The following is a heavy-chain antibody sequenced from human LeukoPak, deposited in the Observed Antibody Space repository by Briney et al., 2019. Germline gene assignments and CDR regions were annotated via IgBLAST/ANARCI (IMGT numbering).Heavy chain of an antibody. CDR1: GGSISSHY. Sequence: SETLSLTCTVSGGSISSHYWSWIRQPPGQGLEWIGYIYYTGSTDFNPSLRSRVSFSLETSKNPFSLTLTSVTAADTAVYYCARETVVRAVAFDKWGQGTLVTVSS. J-gene: IGHJ4*02. D-gene: IGHD3-10*01. V-gene: IGHV4-59*11. CDR3: ARETVVRAVAFDK. CDR2: IYYTGST.